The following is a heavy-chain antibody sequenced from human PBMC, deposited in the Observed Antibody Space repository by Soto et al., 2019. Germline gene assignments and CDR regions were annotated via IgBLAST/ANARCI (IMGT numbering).Heavy chain of an antibody. Sequence: GASVKVSCKASGYTFTGYYIHWMRQAPGQGLEWMGRIIPIRGIANYAQKFQGRVTITADESTTTAYMELSSLRSEDTAVYYCARGSYYDNSGYYSPPHHYFDYWGQGTPVTVSS. CDR1: GYTFTGYY. J-gene: IGHJ4*02. CDR2: IIPIRGIA. V-gene: IGHV1-69*04. D-gene: IGHD3-22*01. CDR3: ARGSYYDNSGYYSPPHHYFDY.